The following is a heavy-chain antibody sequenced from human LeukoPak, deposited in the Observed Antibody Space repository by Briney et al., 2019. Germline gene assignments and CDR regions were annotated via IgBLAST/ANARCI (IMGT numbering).Heavy chain of an antibody. Sequence: PGESLKISCKGSGYSFISYWIGWVRQMPGKGLEWMGIMYPGDSDTRYNPSFQGQVTISADKSVSTAYLQWSRLKASDTAIYYCARLRGSGSNGYYYGVDVWGQGTTVTVSS. CDR2: MYPGDSDT. CDR1: GYSFISYW. D-gene: IGHD3-10*01. J-gene: IGHJ6*02. V-gene: IGHV5-51*01. CDR3: ARLRGSGSNGYYYGVDV.